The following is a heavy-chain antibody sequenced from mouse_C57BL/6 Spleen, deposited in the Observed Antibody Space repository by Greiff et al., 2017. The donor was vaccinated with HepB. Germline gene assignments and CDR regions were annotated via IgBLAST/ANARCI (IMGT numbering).Heavy chain of an antibody. D-gene: IGHD2-4*01. CDR3: ARGHYDYAWFAY. J-gene: IGHJ3*01. CDR1: GFTFSSYA. Sequence: EVMLVESGGGLVKPGGSLKLSCAASGFTFSSYAMSWVRQTPEKRLEWVATISDGGSYTYYPDNVKGRFTISRDNAKNNLYLQMSHLKSEDTAMYYCARGHYDYAWFAYWGQGTLVTVSA. V-gene: IGHV5-4*03. CDR2: ISDGGSYT.